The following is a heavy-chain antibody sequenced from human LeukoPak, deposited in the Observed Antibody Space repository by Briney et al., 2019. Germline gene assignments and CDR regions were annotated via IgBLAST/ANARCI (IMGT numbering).Heavy chain of an antibody. V-gene: IGHV4-4*02. J-gene: IGHJ4*02. CDR1: GGSISSSNW. Sequence: PSGSLSLTCAVSGGSISSSNWWSWVRQPPGKGLEWIGEIYHSGSTNYNPSLKSRVTISVDKSKNQFSLKLSSVTAADTAVHYCALGLSSEGGGFDYWGQGTLVTVSS. D-gene: IGHD3-16*01. CDR2: IYHSGST. CDR3: ALGLSSEGGGFDY.